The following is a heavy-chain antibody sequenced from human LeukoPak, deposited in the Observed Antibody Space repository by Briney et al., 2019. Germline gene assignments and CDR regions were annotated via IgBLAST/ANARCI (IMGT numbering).Heavy chain of an antibody. V-gene: IGHV3-30*04. J-gene: IGHJ4*02. Sequence: AGGSLRLSCAVSGFAFGSEAMSWVRQSPARGLEWVAVISYDGRQNYCADSVEGRFTISRDNSKNTLYLQMNSLRDEDSAAYYCARVYLERLTAGYFDHWGQGTWVTVSP. CDR3: ARVYLERLTAGYFDH. CDR2: ISYDGRQN. D-gene: IGHD2-8*01. CDR1: GFAFGSEA.